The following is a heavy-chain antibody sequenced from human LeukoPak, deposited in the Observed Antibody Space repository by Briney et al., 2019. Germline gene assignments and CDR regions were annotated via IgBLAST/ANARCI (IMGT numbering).Heavy chain of an antibody. Sequence: GASVNVSCKASGYTFTNYFMHWVRQAPGQGLEWMGIINPSGGSTSYAQKFQGRVTMTSDSSTTTVYMEVSSLRSEDTAVYYCARDAGVGSIWYYFDYWGQGTLVTVSS. CDR1: GYTFTNYF. J-gene: IGHJ4*02. CDR3: ARDAGVGSIWYYFDY. V-gene: IGHV1-46*01. D-gene: IGHD6-13*01. CDR2: INPSGGST.